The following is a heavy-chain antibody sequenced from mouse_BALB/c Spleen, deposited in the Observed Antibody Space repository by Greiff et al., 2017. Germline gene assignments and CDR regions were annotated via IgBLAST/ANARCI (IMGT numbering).Heavy chain of an antibody. CDR2: IRSKSNNYAT. J-gene: IGHJ4*01. V-gene: IGHV10-1*02. CDR1: GFTFNTYA. Sequence: EVQVVESGGGLVQPKGSLKLSCAASGFTFNTYAMNWVRQAPGKGLEWVARIRSKSNNYATYYADSVKDRFTISRDDSQSMLYLQMNNLKTEDTAMYYCVRDTYYAMDYWGQGTSVTVSS. CDR3: VRDTYYAMDY.